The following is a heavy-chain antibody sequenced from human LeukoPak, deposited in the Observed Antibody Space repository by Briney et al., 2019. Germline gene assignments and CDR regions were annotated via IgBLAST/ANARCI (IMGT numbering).Heavy chain of an antibody. Sequence: SETLSLTCAVSGGSISSNNWWSWVRQPPGKGLEWIGEISHSGSTGYNPSLKGRVTISVDKSKNHFSLKLSSVTAADTAVYYCARNMVGETTFDYWGQGTLVTVSS. CDR2: ISHSGST. V-gene: IGHV4-4*02. CDR3: ARNMVGETTFDY. J-gene: IGHJ4*02. D-gene: IGHD2/OR15-2a*01. CDR1: GGSISSNNW.